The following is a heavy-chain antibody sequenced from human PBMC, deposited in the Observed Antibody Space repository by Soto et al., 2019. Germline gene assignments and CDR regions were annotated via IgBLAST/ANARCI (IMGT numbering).Heavy chain of an antibody. V-gene: IGHV3-30*04. D-gene: IGHD2-15*01. CDR1: GFIFRNYA. CDR2: ISYDERNI. Sequence: ESGGGVVQPGTSLRLSCAASGFIFRNYAMHWARQAPGKGLEWVADISYDERNIHYPDSVKGRFTISRDNSKNTLFLQMNNLRPEDTAVYYCARDSWGFDCWGQGTLVTVSS. J-gene: IGHJ4*02. CDR3: ARDSWGFDC.